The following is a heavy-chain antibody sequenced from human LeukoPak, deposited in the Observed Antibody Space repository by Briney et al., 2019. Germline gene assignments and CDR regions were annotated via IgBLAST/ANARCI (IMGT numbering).Heavy chain of an antibody. CDR1: GFTFSNSD. Sequence: GGSQRLSCAASGFTFSNSDMSWVRQAPGKGLEWVSAIGGSGSSTFYADSVKGRFTVSRDNSKNTLYLQMSSLRAEDTAVYYCAKSRLTPHPWGQGTLVTVSS. CDR3: AKSRLTPHP. CDR2: IGGSGSST. V-gene: IGHV3-23*01. D-gene: IGHD1-14*01. J-gene: IGHJ5*02.